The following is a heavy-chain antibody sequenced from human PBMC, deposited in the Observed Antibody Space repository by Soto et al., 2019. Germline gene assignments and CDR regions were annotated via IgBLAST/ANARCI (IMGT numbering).Heavy chain of an antibody. CDR2: IYNSGST. CDR1: GGSISSSNYY. J-gene: IGHJ5*02. D-gene: IGHD3-22*01. Sequence: QLQLQESGPGLVKPSETLSLTCSVSGGSISSSNYYWGWIRQPPGKGLEWIGSIYNSGSTYYNPSLKSRVTISVDTSKNQFSLKLSSVTAADTAVYYCARQGITMIVVVITDNWFDPWGQGTLVTVSS. CDR3: ARQGITMIVVVITDNWFDP. V-gene: IGHV4-39*01.